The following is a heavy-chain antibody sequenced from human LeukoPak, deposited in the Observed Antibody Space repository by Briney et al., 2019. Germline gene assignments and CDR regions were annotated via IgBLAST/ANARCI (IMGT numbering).Heavy chain of an antibody. CDR3: ARDGGRASY. CDR2: ISSSSSYI. J-gene: IGHJ4*02. Sequence: GGSLRLSCAASGFTVSSNYMSWVRQAPGKGLEWVSSISSSSSYIYYADSVKGRFTISRDNAKNSLYLQMNSLRAEDTAVYYCARDGGRASYWGQGTLVTVSS. D-gene: IGHD1-26*01. CDR1: GFTVSSNY. V-gene: IGHV3-21*01.